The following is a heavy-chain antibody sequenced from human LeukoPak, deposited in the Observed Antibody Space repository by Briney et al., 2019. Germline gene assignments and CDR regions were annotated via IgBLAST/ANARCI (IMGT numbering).Heavy chain of an antibody. Sequence: SETLSLTCTVSGGSISSYYRSWIRQPAGKGLEWIGHMYTSGSTNYNPSLKSRVTMSIDTSKNEFSLKMTSVTAADTAVYYCARQKTPVTSFDPWGQGTLVTVSS. CDR3: ARQKTPVTSFDP. CDR2: MYTSGST. J-gene: IGHJ5*02. V-gene: IGHV4-4*07. CDR1: GGSISSYY.